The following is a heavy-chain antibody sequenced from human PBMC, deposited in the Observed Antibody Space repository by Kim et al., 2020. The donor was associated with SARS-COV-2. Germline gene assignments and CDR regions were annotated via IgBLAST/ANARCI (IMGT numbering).Heavy chain of an antibody. CDR2: INHSGST. CDR1: GGSFSGYY. V-gene: IGHV4-34*01. Sequence: SETLSLTCAVYGGSFSGYYWSWIRQPPGKGLEWIGEINHSGSTNYNPSLKSRVTISVDTSKNQFSLKLSSVTAADTAVYYCAGESYGSGDYWGQGTLVTVSS. D-gene: IGHD3-10*01. J-gene: IGHJ4*02. CDR3: AGESYGSGDY.